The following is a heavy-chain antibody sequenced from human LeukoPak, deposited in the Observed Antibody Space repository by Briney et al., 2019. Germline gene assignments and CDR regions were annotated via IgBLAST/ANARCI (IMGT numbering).Heavy chain of an antibody. CDR3: ARDLRVGGFDY. Sequence: SETLSLTCTVSGDSISSYYWSWIRQPPGKGLEWIGYIDYSGSTNYNPSLKSRVTISVDTSKNQFSLKLSSVTAADTAVYYCARDLRVGGFDYWGQGTLVTVSS. V-gene: IGHV4-59*01. D-gene: IGHD1-26*01. J-gene: IGHJ4*02. CDR2: IDYSGST. CDR1: GDSISSYY.